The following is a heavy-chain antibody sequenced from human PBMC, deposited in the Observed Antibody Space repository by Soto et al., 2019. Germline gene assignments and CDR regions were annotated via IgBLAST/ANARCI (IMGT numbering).Heavy chain of an antibody. Sequence: ASVKVSCKASGGTFSSHTVSWVRQAPGQGLEWMGGIIPVFGTTNYAQKFQGRVTITTDESTSTTYMELSSLRSDDTAVYYCARWAGFCSSPSCYTALDYWGQGTLVTSPQ. D-gene: IGHD2-2*02. CDR3: ARWAGFCSSPSCYTALDY. J-gene: IGHJ4*02. V-gene: IGHV1-69*05. CDR2: IIPVFGTT. CDR1: GGTFSSHT.